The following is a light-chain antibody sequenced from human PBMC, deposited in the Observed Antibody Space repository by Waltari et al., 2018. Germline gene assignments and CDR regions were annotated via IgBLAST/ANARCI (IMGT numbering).Light chain of an antibody. Sequence: QSALTQPASVSGSPGQSITISCTGTRSDVGSYNLISWYQQHPGNAPKLMIYEVSKLPSGVSNRFSGSKSGNTASLTISGLQAEDEADYYCCSYAGSSTFVVVFGGGTKLTVL. CDR2: EVS. CDR3: CSYAGSSTFVVV. CDR1: RSDVGSYNL. J-gene: IGLJ2*01. V-gene: IGLV2-23*02.